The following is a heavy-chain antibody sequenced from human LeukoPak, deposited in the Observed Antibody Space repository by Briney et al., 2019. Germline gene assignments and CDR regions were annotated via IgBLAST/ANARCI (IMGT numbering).Heavy chain of an antibody. Sequence: SETLSLTCAVHGGSFSGYYWSWIRQPPGKGLEWIGEINHSGSTNYNPSLKSRVTISVDTSKNQFSLKLSSVTAADTAVYYCARGQTYYDFWSGYYRAGDYYYMDVWGKGTTVTVSS. V-gene: IGHV4-34*01. CDR1: GGSFSGYY. D-gene: IGHD3-3*01. CDR2: INHSGST. CDR3: ARGQTYYDFWSGYYRAGDYYYMDV. J-gene: IGHJ6*03.